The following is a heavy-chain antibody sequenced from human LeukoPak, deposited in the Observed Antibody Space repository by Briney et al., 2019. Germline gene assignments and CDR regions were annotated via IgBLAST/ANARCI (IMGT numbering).Heavy chain of an antibody. V-gene: IGHV3-21*01. D-gene: IGHD3-10*01. CDR1: GFTFSDAW. J-gene: IGHJ6*03. Sequence: GGSLRLSCAASGFTFSDAWMSWVRQAPGKGLEWVSSISSSSSDIYYADSVKGRFTISRDNAKNSLYLQMNSLRAEDTAVYYCALYGSGSYYGAHYYMDVWGKGTTVTISS. CDR2: ISSSSSDI. CDR3: ALYGSGSYYGAHYYMDV.